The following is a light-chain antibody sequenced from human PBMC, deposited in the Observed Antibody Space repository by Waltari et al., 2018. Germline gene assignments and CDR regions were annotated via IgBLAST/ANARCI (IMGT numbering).Light chain of an antibody. CDR1: SSDVGVHNY. CDR2: AVT. V-gene: IGLV2-14*03. CDR3: SSHITRSTYIV. J-gene: IGLJ2*01. Sequence: QSALTQPASVSGSPGQSIPISCTETSSDVGVHNYVSWYQHHPDEAPKLIIYAVTTRPSGVSSRVPGSTPGNPASLTISGLQAEDEADDYCSSHITRSTYIVFGGRTKLTVL.